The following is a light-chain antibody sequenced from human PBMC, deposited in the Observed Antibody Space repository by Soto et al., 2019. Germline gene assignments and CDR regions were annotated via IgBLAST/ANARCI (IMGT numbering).Light chain of an antibody. CDR1: QSVSSN. Sequence: EIVMTQSPATLSVSPGERATLSCRASQSVSSNLAWYQQKPGQDPRLLIYGASTRATVIPARFSGSGSGTEFALTISSLQSEDFAVYYCQKYNNWPPITFGQGTRLEIK. CDR2: GAS. V-gene: IGKV3-15*01. CDR3: QKYNNWPPIT. J-gene: IGKJ5*01.